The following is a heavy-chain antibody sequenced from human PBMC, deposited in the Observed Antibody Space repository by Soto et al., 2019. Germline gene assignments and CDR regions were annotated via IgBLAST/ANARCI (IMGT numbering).Heavy chain of an antibody. V-gene: IGHV1-8*01. CDR1: GYTFTSYD. CDR2: MTPNSGNT. J-gene: IGHJ4*02. Sequence: QVQLVQSGAEVKKPGASVKVSFKASGYTFTSYDINWVRQATGQGLEWMGWMTPNSGNTGYAQMFQGRLTMTRNTSISTAYMELSSLRSENTAVYYCAREAAAGLVYWGQGTVVTVSS. CDR3: AREAAAGLVY. D-gene: IGHD6-13*01.